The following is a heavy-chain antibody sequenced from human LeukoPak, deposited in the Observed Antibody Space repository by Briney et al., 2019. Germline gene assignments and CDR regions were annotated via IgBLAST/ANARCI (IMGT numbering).Heavy chain of an antibody. CDR1: GGSISSSSYY. D-gene: IGHD2-2*01. V-gene: IGHV4-39*01. CDR3: ARRTSRYYMDV. CDR2: IYYSGNT. Sequence: SETLSLTCTVSGGSISSSSYYWGWIRQPPGKGLEWIGSIYYSGNTYYDSSLKSRVTISVDTSKNQFPLKLSSVTAADTAVYYCARRTSRYYMDVWGKGTTVTVSS. J-gene: IGHJ6*03.